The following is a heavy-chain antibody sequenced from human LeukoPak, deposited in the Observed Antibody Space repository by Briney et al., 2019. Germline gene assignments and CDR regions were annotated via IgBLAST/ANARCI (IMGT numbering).Heavy chain of an antibody. CDR3: ARETRSLVIGAAAGPWNY. CDR2: MNPDSGNT. CDR1: GYTFTSYE. J-gene: IGHJ4*02. V-gene: IGHV1-8*01. Sequence: GASVKVSCKASGYTFTSYEINWVRQATGQGLEWMGWMNPDSGNTGYVQKFQGRVTMTRNTSTSTAYMELSSLISEDTAVYYCARETRSLVIGAAAGPWNYWGQGTLVTVSS. D-gene: IGHD6-13*01.